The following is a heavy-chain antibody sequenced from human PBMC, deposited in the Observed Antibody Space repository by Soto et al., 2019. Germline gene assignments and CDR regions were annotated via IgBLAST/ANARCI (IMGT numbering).Heavy chain of an antibody. Sequence: LRLSCAASGFTFSDYSMSWVRQAPGKGPEWVSYISGSSGVIYYVDSVKGRFTVPRDNANNSLYLQMNSLRQEDTAVHYCARQEVRGVIRWFDPWGQGTRVTVSS. D-gene: IGHD3-10*01. CDR2: ISGSSGVI. CDR3: ARQEVRGVIRWFDP. J-gene: IGHJ5*02. V-gene: IGHV3-48*02. CDR1: GFTFSDYS.